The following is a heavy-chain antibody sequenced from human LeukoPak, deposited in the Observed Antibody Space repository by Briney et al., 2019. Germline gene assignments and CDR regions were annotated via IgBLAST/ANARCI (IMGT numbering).Heavy chain of an antibody. D-gene: IGHD3-22*01. J-gene: IGHJ4*02. CDR2: ISGDGGST. CDR3: AKDIGYYDSSGYYGCLDY. Sequence: GGSLRLPCAASGFTFDDYAMHWVRQAPGKGLEWVSLISGDGGSTYYADSVKGRFTISRDNSKNSLYLQMNSLRTEDTALYYCAKDIGYYDSSGYYGCLDYWGQGTLVTVSS. CDR1: GFTFDDYA. V-gene: IGHV3-43*02.